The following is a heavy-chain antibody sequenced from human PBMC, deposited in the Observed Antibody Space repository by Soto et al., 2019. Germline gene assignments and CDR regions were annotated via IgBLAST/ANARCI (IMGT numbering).Heavy chain of an antibody. J-gene: IGHJ4*02. CDR1: GGSISSYY. V-gene: IGHV4-59*08. CDR3: TTMHSSSPVDY. CDR2: IYYSGTT. D-gene: IGHD6-13*01. Sequence: PSETLSLTCTVSGGSISSYYWSWIRQPPGKGLEWIGHIYYSGTTNYNPSLKSRVTISVDSSKNQFSLKLTSVTAADTAVYYCTTMHSSSPVDYWGQGTLVTVCS.